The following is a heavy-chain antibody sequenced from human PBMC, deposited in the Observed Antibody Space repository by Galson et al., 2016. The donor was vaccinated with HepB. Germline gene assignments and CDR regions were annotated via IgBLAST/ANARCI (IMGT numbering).Heavy chain of an antibody. CDR2: ISHTGGST. V-gene: IGHV3-23*01. CDR1: GFTFNPYA. J-gene: IGHJ4*02. Sequence: SLRLSCAASGFTFNPYAMSWVRQAPGKGLEWVSTISHTGGSTYYADSVKGRFTISRDNSKNTLYLQRNSLRAEDTAVYYCAKVSRRDYALPYFDYWGQGTLVTVSS. CDR3: AKVSRRDYALPYFDY. D-gene: IGHD4/OR15-4a*01.